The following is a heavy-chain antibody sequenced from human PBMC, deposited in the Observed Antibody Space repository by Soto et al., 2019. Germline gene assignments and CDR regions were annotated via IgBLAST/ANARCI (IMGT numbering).Heavy chain of an antibody. CDR1: GFTFSSYG. J-gene: IGHJ4*02. Sequence: QVQLVESGGGVVQPGRSLRLSCAASGFTFSSYGMHWVRQAPGKGLEWVAVISYDGSNKYYADSVKGRFTISRDNSKNTLYLQMNSLRAEDTAVYYCAKDEVRYLNYWGQGTLVTVSS. CDR3: AKDEVRYLNY. CDR2: ISYDGSNK. V-gene: IGHV3-30*18. D-gene: IGHD3-9*01.